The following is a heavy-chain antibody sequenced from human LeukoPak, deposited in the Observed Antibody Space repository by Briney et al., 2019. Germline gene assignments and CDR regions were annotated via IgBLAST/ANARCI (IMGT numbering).Heavy chain of an antibody. CDR3: AKDRVPYCGGDCYSVIDP. D-gene: IGHD2-21*02. CDR1: GGSFSGYY. J-gene: IGHJ5*02. CDR2: INHSGST. V-gene: IGHV4-34*01. Sequence: SETLSLTCAVYGGSFSGYYWSWIRQPPGKGLEWIGEINHSGSTNYNPSLKSRVTISVDTSKNQFSLKLSSVTAADTAVYYCAKDRVPYCGGDCYSVIDPWGQGTLVTVSS.